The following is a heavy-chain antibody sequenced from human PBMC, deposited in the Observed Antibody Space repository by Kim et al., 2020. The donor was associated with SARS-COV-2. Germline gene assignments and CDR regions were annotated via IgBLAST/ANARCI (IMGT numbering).Heavy chain of an antibody. CDR1: GGTFSSYA. V-gene: IGHV1-69*13. D-gene: IGHD6-13*01. Sequence: SVKVSCKASGGTFSSYAISWVRQAPGQGLEWMGGIIPIFGTANYAQKFQGRVTITADESTSTAYMELSSLRSEDTAVYYCAREGDPRIAAAGHYYYGIDVWGQGTTVTVSS. CDR2: IIPIFGTA. J-gene: IGHJ6*02. CDR3: AREGDPRIAAAGHYYYGIDV.